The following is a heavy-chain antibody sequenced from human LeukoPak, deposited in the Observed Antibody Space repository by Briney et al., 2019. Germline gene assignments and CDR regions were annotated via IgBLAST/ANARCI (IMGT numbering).Heavy chain of an antibody. CDR1: GGSISSYY. Sequence: SETLSLTCTVSGGSISSYYWSWIRQPPGKGLEWIGYIYHSGSTNYNPSLKSRVTISVDTSKNQFSLKLSSVTAADTAVYYCARGVVVPFGWFDPWGQGTLVTVSS. D-gene: IGHD2-2*01. V-gene: IGHV4-59*08. J-gene: IGHJ5*02. CDR2: IYHSGST. CDR3: ARGVVVPFGWFDP.